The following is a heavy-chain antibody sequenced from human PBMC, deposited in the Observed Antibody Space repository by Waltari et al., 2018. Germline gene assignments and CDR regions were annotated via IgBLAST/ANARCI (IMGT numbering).Heavy chain of an antibody. D-gene: IGHD3-10*01. Sequence: QVQLQQWGAGLLKPSETLSLTCAVYGGSFSGYYWSWIRQPPGKGLEWTGEINHRRSTNEIPSYKRRDNISVDTSKNQFSMKLSSVNAADTVVYYCVRLPRRGGLQFGRISHFDYWGQGTLVTVSS. CDR2: INHRRST. J-gene: IGHJ4*02. CDR3: VRLPRRGGLQFGRISHFDY. V-gene: IGHV4-34*01. CDR1: GGSFSGYY.